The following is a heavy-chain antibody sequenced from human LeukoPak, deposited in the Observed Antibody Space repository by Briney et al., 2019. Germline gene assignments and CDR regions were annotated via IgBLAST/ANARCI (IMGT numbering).Heavy chain of an antibody. Sequence: ETLSLTCTVSGGFISSSNSHWGWIRQAPGKGLEWVANIKQDGSEKDYLDSVRGRFAISRDNAENSLFLQMNSLRVEDTAIYYCAKHQVPWQQLPNDAFDVWGQGTMVTVSS. J-gene: IGHJ3*01. CDR1: GGFISSSNS. D-gene: IGHD6-13*01. CDR2: IKQDGSEK. V-gene: IGHV3-7*01. CDR3: AKHQVPWQQLPNDAFDV.